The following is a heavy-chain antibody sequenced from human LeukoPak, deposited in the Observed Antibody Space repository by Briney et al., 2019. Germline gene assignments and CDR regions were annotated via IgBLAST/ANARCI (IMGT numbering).Heavy chain of an antibody. CDR2: IYYSGTT. J-gene: IGHJ4*02. Sequence: PSQTLSLTCTVSGGSISSGGHYWGWIRQHPGKGLKWIGYIYYSGTTYYNPSLKSRVTISVDTSKNQFSLNLSSVTAADTAVYYCARSRYSSSWSPLDYWGQGTLVTVSS. V-gene: IGHV4-31*03. CDR3: ARSRYSSSWSPLDY. D-gene: IGHD6-13*01. CDR1: GGSISSGGHY.